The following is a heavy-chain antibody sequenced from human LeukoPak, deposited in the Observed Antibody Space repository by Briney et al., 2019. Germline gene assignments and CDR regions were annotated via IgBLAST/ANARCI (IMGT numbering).Heavy chain of an antibody. D-gene: IGHD3-3*01. V-gene: IGHV4-39*07. Sequence: PSETLSLTCSVSSGSIISNNDYWGWIRQPPGKGLEWIATIHYSGRTYYNPSLKSRGTISVDTSQNQFSLRLSSLTAADTAVYYCAGDFWSGYYFRDWGQGTLVTVSS. CDR3: AGDFWSGYYFRD. CDR1: SGSIISNNDY. CDR2: IHYSGRT. J-gene: IGHJ4*02.